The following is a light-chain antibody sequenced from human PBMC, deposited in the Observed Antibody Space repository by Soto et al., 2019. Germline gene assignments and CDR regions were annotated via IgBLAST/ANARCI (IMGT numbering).Light chain of an antibody. Sequence: NFMLTQPHSLSESPGKTVTISCTRSSGDIASDYVQWYQQRPASAPTTVIYEDAQRPSGVPDRFSGSIDSSSNSASLTISGLKTEDEDDYYCQSHDSHTSVVFGGGTKLTVL. J-gene: IGLJ2*01. V-gene: IGLV6-57*04. CDR2: EDA. CDR1: SGDIASDY. CDR3: QSHDSHTSVV.